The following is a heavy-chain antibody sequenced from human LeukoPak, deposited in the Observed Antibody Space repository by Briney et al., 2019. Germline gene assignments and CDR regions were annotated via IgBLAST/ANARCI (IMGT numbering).Heavy chain of an antibody. D-gene: IGHD4-17*01. CDR1: GFTVSSNY. Sequence: GGSLRLSCAASGFTVSSNYMSWVRQAPGKGLEWVPVIYSGGSTYYADSAKGRFTISRDNSKNTLYLQMNSLRAEDTAVYYCARDPDGDLYFDYWGQGTLVTVSS. J-gene: IGHJ4*02. CDR3: ARDPDGDLYFDY. CDR2: IYSGGST. V-gene: IGHV3-53*01.